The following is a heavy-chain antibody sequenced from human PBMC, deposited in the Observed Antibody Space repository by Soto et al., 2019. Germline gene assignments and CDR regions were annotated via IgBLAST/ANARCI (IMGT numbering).Heavy chain of an antibody. D-gene: IGHD3-9*01. Sequence: ASVKVSCKASGYTFTSYGISWVRQAPGQGLEWMGWISAYNGNTNYSQKFQGRVTITRDTSASTAYMELSSLRSEDTAVYYCARAHYDILTGYSLNWLDPWGQGTLVTVSS. CDR3: ARAHYDILTGYSLNWLDP. V-gene: IGHV1-18*01. CDR2: ISAYNGNT. J-gene: IGHJ5*02. CDR1: GYTFTSYG.